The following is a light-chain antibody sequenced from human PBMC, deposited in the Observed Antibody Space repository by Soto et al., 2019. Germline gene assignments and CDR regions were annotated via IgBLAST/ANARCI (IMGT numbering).Light chain of an antibody. J-gene: IGKJ2*01. CDR1: QSVSNK. V-gene: IGKV3-15*01. Sequence: EVVMTQSPATLSVSPGERATLSCRASQSVSNKLAWYQKKPGQAPRLLIFDASTRATGIPARFSGSGSGTEFTLTITSPQSEDFAAYYCQQYNNWPPMYTFGQGTKLEIK. CDR3: QQYNNWPPMYT. CDR2: DAS.